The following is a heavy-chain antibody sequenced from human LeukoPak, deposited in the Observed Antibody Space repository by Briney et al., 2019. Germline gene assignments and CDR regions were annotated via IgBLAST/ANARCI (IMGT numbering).Heavy chain of an antibody. Sequence: GASVKVSCKASGYTFTSYGISWVRQAPGQGLEWMGWISAYNGNTNYAQKLQGRVTMTTDTSTSTAYMELRSQRSDDTAVYYCARELYYYDSSGYGEYFQHWGQGTLVTVSS. D-gene: IGHD3-22*01. CDR1: GYTFTSYG. V-gene: IGHV1-18*01. CDR2: ISAYNGNT. J-gene: IGHJ1*01. CDR3: ARELYYYDSSGYGEYFQH.